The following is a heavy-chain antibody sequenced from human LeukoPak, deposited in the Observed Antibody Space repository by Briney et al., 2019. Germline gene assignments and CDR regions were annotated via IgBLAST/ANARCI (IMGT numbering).Heavy chain of an antibody. CDR1: GYTFTSYD. D-gene: IGHD6-13*01. CDR3: AGPAGIAAAGTGY. J-gene: IGHJ4*02. Sequence: GASVKVSCKASGYTFTSYDINWVRQATGQGLEWMGWMNPNSGNTNYAQKLQGRVTMTTDTSTSTAYMELRSLRSDDTAVYYCAGPAGIAAAGTGYWGQGTLVTVSS. V-gene: IGHV1-18*01. CDR2: MNPNSGNT.